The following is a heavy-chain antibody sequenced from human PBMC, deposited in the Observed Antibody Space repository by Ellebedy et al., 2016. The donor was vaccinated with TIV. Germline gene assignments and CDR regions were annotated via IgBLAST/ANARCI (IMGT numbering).Heavy chain of an antibody. CDR2: IYYSGYT. V-gene: IGHV4-59*08. CDR3: ALQETFGELGHWFDP. D-gene: IGHD3-10*01. Sequence: SETLSLTCTVSGGSISRYYWSWIRQPPGKGLEWIGYIYYSGYTNYNPSLKSRVTISVDTSKNQFSLKLSSVTAADTAVYYCALQETFGELGHWFDPWGQGTLVTVSS. CDR1: GGSISRYY. J-gene: IGHJ5*02.